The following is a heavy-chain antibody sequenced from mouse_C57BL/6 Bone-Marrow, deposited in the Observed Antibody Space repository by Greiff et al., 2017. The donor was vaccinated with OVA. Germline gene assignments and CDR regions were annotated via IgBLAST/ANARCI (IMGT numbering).Heavy chain of an antibody. CDR3: ARRPYVRYFDG. Sequence: QVQLQQPGAELVMPGASVTLSCKASGYTFTSSWMHWVKQRPGQGLEWIGEINPSDSCTNYNPKFKGKSTLTVDKSSSPAYMQLSSLTSEDSAVCDCARRPYVRYFDGWGTGTTVTVSS. CDR2: INPSDSCT. CDR1: GYTFTSSW. V-gene: IGHV1-69*01. J-gene: IGHJ1*03. D-gene: IGHD1-1*01.